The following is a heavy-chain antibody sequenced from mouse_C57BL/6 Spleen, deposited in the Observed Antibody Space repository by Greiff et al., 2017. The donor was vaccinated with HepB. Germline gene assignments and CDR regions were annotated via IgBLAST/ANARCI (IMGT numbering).Heavy chain of an antibody. V-gene: IGHV1-69*01. J-gene: IGHJ2*01. CDR1: GYTFTSYW. Sequence: QVQLQQSGAELVMPGASVKLSCKASGYTFTSYWMHWVKQRPGQGLEWIGEIDPSDSYTNYNQKFKGKSTLTVDKSSSTAYMQLSSLTSEDSAVYYGARLRDRGDFDYWGQGTTLTVSS. CDR3: ARLRDRGDFDY. CDR2: IDPSDSYT. D-gene: IGHD3-3*01.